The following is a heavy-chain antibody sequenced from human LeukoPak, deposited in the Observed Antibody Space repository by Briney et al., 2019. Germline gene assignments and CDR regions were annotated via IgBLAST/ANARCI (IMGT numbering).Heavy chain of an antibody. Sequence: GASLRLSCAASGFTFSSYAMSWVRQAPGKGLEWVSAISGSGGSTYYADSVKGRFTISRDNSKNTLYLQMNSLRAEDTAVYYCAKDRDIVVVVAGSEFDPWGQGTLVTVSS. CDR1: GFTFSSYA. CDR2: ISGSGGST. V-gene: IGHV3-23*01. CDR3: AKDRDIVVVVAGSEFDP. D-gene: IGHD2-15*01. J-gene: IGHJ5*02.